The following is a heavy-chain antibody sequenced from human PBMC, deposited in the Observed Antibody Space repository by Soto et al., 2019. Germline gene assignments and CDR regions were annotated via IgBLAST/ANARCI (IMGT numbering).Heavy chain of an antibody. Sequence: QVQLQQWGAGLLKPSETLSLTCAVYGGSFSGYYWSWIRQPPGKGLEWIGEINHSGSTNYNPSLKSRVTISVDTSKNQFSLKLSSVTAADTAVYYCAREGVGYSGYEMPRSLPSWGQGTLVTVSS. CDR3: AREGVGYSGYEMPRSLPS. CDR2: INHSGST. V-gene: IGHV4-34*01. J-gene: IGHJ5*02. D-gene: IGHD5-12*01. CDR1: GGSFSGYY.